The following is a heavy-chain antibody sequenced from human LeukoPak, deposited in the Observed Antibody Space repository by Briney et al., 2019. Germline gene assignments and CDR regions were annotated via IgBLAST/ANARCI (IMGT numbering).Heavy chain of an antibody. CDR2: INPNSGGT. V-gene: IGHV1-2*02. Sequence: ASVKVSCKASGYTFTGYYMHWVRQAPGQGLEWMGWINPNSGGTHYAQKFQGRVTMTTDTSTSTAYMELRSLRSDDTAVYYCARDLIVGYCSGGSCHPSGYWGQGTLVTVSS. CDR1: GYTFTGYY. CDR3: ARDLIVGYCSGGSCHPSGY. J-gene: IGHJ4*02. D-gene: IGHD2-15*01.